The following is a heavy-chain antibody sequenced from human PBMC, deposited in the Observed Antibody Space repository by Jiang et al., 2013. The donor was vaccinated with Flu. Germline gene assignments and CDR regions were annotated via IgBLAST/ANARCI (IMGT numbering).Heavy chain of an antibody. CDR3: AGGDFWSQYGMDV. D-gene: IGHD3-3*01. Sequence: TLSLTCTVSGGSISSSSYYWGWIRQPPGKGLEWIGSIYYSGSTYYNPSLKSRVTISVDTSKNQFSLKLSSVTAADTAVYYCAGGDFWSQYGMDVWGQGTTVTVSS. CDR2: IYYSGST. J-gene: IGHJ6*02. CDR1: GGSISSSSYY. V-gene: IGHV4-39*07.